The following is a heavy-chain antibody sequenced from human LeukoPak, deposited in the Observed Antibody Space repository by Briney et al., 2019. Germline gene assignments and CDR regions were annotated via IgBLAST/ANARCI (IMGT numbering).Heavy chain of an antibody. V-gene: IGHV3-7*01. CDR1: GFTFSSYW. CDR3: ARGKAARAYYYYYYMDV. Sequence: GGSLRLSCAASGFTFSSYWMSWVRQAPGKGLEWVANIKQDGSEKYYVDSVKGRLTISRDNAKNSLYLQMNSLRAEDTAVYYCARGKAARAYYYYYYMDVWGKGTTVTVSS. J-gene: IGHJ6*03. CDR2: IKQDGSEK. D-gene: IGHD6-6*01.